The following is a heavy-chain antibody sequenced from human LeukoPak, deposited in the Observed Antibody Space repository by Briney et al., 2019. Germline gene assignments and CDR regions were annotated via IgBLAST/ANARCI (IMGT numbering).Heavy chain of an antibody. J-gene: IGHJ4*02. Sequence: GGSLRLSCAASGFTVSSNYMSWVRQAPGKGLEWVSVIYSGGSTYYADSVRGRFTISRDNSRNTLYLLMNSLRAEDTAVYYCARDEVGATFDYWGQGTLATVSS. V-gene: IGHV3-66*02. CDR1: GFTVSSNY. CDR2: IYSGGST. D-gene: IGHD1-26*01. CDR3: ARDEVGATFDY.